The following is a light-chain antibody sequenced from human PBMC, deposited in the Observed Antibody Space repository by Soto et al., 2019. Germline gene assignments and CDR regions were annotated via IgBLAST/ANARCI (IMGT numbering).Light chain of an antibody. CDR2: NNT. CDR1: SSNIGSNY. CDR3: AAWDDSLSGYV. V-gene: IGLV1-47*02. J-gene: IGLJ1*01. Sequence: QSVLTQPPSASGTPGQRVTISCSGSSSNIGSNYVFWYHQFPGTAPKLLIYNNTLRPSGVPDRFSGSKSGTSASLAISGLRSEDEADYYCAAWDDSLSGYVFGTGTKLTVL.